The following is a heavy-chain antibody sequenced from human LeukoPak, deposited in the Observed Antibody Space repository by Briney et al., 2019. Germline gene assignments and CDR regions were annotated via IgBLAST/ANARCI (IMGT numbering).Heavy chain of an antibody. CDR3: VRTGDTERFDY. CDR2: IKSKTDGGTT. Sequence: GGSLRLSCAASGLTSSNAWMSWVRQAPGKGLEWVGRIKSKTDGGTTDYAAPVKGRFTVSRDNSKNTLYLQMNSLRAEDTAMYYCVRTGDTERFDYWGQGTLVTVSS. V-gene: IGHV3-15*01. J-gene: IGHJ4*02. CDR1: GLTSSNAW. D-gene: IGHD3/OR15-3a*01.